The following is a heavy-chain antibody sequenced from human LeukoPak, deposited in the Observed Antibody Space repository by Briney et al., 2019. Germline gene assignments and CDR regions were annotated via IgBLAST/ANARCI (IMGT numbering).Heavy chain of an antibody. Sequence: PGGSLRLSCAASGFTFSSHTMNWVRQAPGKGLEWVACVSSNVNKMYYAESVRGRFTVSRDNAGNSLSLQMDSLRAEDTAVYYCTRELLSIHQGLDSWGQGTLVTVSS. J-gene: IGHJ5*01. V-gene: IGHV3-21*06. CDR2: VSSNVNKM. CDR1: GFTFSSHT. D-gene: IGHD2/OR15-2a*01. CDR3: TRELLSIHQGLDS.